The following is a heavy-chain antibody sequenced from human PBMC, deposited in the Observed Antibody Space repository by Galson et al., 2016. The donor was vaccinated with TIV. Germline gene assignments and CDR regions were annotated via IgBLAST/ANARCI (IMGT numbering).Heavy chain of an antibody. J-gene: IGHJ3*02. CDR1: GGSMKTHY. Sequence: SETLSLTCSVSGGSMKTHYWTWIRQPPGKGLEWIGYIAYTGSPNYNPALRSRVTISMNTSKNQFSLMLKSVTTIDTAVYYCVRKATSGGYVFDIWGQGTMVTVSS. V-gene: IGHV4-59*08. CDR3: VRKATSGGYVFDI. CDR2: IAYTGSP. D-gene: IGHD5-12*01.